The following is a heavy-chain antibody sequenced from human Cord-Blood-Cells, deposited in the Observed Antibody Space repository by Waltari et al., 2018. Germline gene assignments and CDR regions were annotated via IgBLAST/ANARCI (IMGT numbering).Heavy chain of an antibody. Sequence: QLQLQESGTGLVKPSETLSLTCTVSGGSISSSSYYWGWIRQPPGKGLEWIGSIYYSGSTYYNPSLKSRVTISVDTSKNQFSLKLSSVTAADTAVYYCARRLATIFGVVIGFDYWGQGTLVTVSS. CDR2: IYYSGST. CDR3: ARRLATIFGVVIGFDY. D-gene: IGHD3-3*01. V-gene: IGHV4-39*01. J-gene: IGHJ4*02. CDR1: GGSISSSSYY.